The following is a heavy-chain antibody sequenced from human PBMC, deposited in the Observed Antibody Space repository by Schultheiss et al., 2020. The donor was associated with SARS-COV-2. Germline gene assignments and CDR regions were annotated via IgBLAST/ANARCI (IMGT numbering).Heavy chain of an antibody. J-gene: IGHJ6*02. V-gene: IGHV3-33*01. D-gene: IGHD1-26*01. Sequence: GGSLRLSCAASGFTFSSYGMHWVRQAPGKGLEWVAVIWYDGSNKYYADSVKGRFTISRDNSKNTLYLQMNSLRAEDTAVYYCARDKGSREARRDYYGMDVWGQGTTVTVSS. CDR2: IWYDGSNK. CDR3: ARDKGSREARRDYYGMDV. CDR1: GFTFSSYG.